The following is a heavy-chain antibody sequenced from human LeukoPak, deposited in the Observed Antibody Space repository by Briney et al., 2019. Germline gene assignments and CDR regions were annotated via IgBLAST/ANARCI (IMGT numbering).Heavy chain of an antibody. CDR1: GGSISSYY. V-gene: IGHV4-59*08. J-gene: IGHJ4*02. Sequence: PSETLSLTCTISGGSISSYYWSWIRQPPGKGLEWIGYIYYTGSTNHNPSLKSRVTISVDTSKNQFSLKLSSVTAADTAVYYCARKRPWGLSRYFDYWGQGTLVTVSS. CDR2: IYYTGST. D-gene: IGHD7-27*01. CDR3: ARKRPWGLSRYFDY.